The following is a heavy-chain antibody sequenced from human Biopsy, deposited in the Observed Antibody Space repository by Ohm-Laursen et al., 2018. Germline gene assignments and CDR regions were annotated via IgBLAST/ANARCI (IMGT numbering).Heavy chain of an antibody. D-gene: IGHD2/OR15-2a*01. Sequence: GTLSLTCTVSGGSINGGSYYWSWPRQPPGKGPEWIGYIYYSGNTHYNPSLKSRVTMSIDTSKNQFSLRLSSVTSADTAVYYCAREDYYTWFDPWGQGTLVTVSS. J-gene: IGHJ5*02. V-gene: IGHV4-61*01. CDR1: GGSINGGSYY. CDR2: IYYSGNT. CDR3: AREDYYTWFDP.